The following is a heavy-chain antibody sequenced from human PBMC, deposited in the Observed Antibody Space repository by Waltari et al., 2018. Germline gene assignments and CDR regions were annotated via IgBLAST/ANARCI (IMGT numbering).Heavy chain of an antibody. CDR2: ISGSGGST. D-gene: IGHD2-2*01. V-gene: IGHV3-23*04. CDR3: AKDLWSDIVVVPAAVGFDY. J-gene: IGHJ4*02. Sequence: EVQLVESGGGLVQPGGSLRLSCAASGFTFSSYAMSWVRQAPGKGLEWVSAISGSGGSTYYADSVKGRFTISRDNSKNTLYLQMNSLRAEDTAVYYCAKDLWSDIVVVPAAVGFDYWGQGTLVTVSS. CDR1: GFTFSSYA.